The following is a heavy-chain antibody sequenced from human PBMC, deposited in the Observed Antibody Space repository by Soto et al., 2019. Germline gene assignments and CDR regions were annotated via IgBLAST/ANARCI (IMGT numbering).Heavy chain of an antibody. CDR3: ARDPNEFWTSYCFVP. Sequence: GASVKVSCKTSGYTFNTYGINWVRQAPGQGLELMGWISAYDGKTTYAEKFQGRVTMTTDTSTSTAYMELRSLRSDDTAIYYCARDPNEFWTSYCFVPRGQATHLTVSS. D-gene: IGHD3-3*01. V-gene: IGHV1-18*01. CDR1: GYTFNTYG. CDR2: ISAYDGKT. J-gene: IGHJ5*02.